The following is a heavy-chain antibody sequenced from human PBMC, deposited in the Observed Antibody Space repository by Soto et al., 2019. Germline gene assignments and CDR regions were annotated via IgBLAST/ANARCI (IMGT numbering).Heavy chain of an antibody. CDR2: IRHDGSND. Sequence: QLHLVESGGGVVQPGASVRLSCEASGFTFSAFGMHWVRQAPGKGLEWVAGIRHDGSNDYYSDFAKGRRTISRDNSRDTLYLQINSLRADDSAVYYCASVNTVRSWDYDGMDIWGQGPTVTVSS. J-gene: IGHJ6*02. V-gene: IGHV3-33*03. CDR1: GFTFSAFG. CDR3: ASVNTVRSWDYDGMDI. D-gene: IGHD3-10*01.